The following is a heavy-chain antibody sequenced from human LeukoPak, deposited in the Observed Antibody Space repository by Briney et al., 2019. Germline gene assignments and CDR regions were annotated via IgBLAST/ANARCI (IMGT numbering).Heavy chain of an antibody. CDR1: RGSISSDNYQ. D-gene: IGHD3-10*01. Sequence: SQTLSLTCTVSRGSISSDNYQWSWIRQPPGKGLEWIGYINYSGSTYYSPSLKSRVTISVDTSKNQFFLKLSSVTAADTAVYYCARYGSGSTWFDPWGQGTLVTVSS. V-gene: IGHV4-30-4*01. J-gene: IGHJ5*02. CDR3: ARYGSGSTWFDP. CDR2: INYSGST.